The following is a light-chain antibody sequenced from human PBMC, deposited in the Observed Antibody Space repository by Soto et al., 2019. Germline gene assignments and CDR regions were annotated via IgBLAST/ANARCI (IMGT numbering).Light chain of an antibody. Sequence: DIQMTQSPSSVSASVGDRVSITCRASQGISSWVAWYQQKPGKAPKLLIYTVSSLQSGVPSRFSGSGSGTDSTVTFSSLHPEEVETYYCQQSHSFPLTFGGGTKVEIK. CDR1: QGISSW. J-gene: IGKJ4*01. CDR2: TVS. V-gene: IGKV1-12*01. CDR3: QQSHSFPLT.